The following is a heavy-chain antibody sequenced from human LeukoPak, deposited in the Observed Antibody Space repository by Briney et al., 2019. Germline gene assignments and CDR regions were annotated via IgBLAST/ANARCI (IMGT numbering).Heavy chain of an antibody. CDR2: IIPILGIA. CDR1: GGTFSSYA. J-gene: IGHJ5*02. V-gene: IGHV1-69*04. CDR3: ARALVVVAATHWFDP. D-gene: IGHD2-15*01. Sequence: ASVKVSCKASGGTFSSYAISWVRQAPGQGLEWMGRIIPILGIANYAQKFQGRVTMTRNTSISTAYMELSSLRSEDTAVYYCARALVVVAATHWFDPWGQGTLVTVSS.